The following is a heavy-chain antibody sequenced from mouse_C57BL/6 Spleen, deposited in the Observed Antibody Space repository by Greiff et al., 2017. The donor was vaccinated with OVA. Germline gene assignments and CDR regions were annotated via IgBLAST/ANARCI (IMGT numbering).Heavy chain of an antibody. Sequence: QVQLQQSGAELVRPGASVTLSCKASGYTFTDYEMHWVKQTPVHGLEWIGAIDPETGGTAYNQKFKGKAILTADKSSSTAYMELRSLTSEDSAVYYCTRGGLQLGMDYWGQGTSVTVSS. V-gene: IGHV1-15*01. J-gene: IGHJ4*01. D-gene: IGHD3-3*01. CDR1: GYTFTDYE. CDR2: IDPETGGT. CDR3: TRGGLQLGMDY.